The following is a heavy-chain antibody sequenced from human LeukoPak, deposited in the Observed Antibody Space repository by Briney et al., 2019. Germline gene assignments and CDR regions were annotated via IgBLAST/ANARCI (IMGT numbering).Heavy chain of an antibody. D-gene: IGHD3-3*01. CDR1: GFTFSDYY. J-gene: IGHJ4*02. Sequence: AGGSLRLSCAASGFTFSDYYMSWIRQAQGKGLEWVSYISSSGSTIYYADSVKGRFTISRDNSKNTLYLQMNSLRAEDTAVYYCAKDRIRFLEWLLWGGYGYWGQGTLVTVSS. CDR3: AKDRIRFLEWLLWGGYGY. V-gene: IGHV3-11*01. CDR2: ISSSGSTI.